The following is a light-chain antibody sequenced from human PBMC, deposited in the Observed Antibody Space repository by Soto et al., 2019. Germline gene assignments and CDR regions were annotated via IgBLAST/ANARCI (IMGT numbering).Light chain of an antibody. Sequence: QAVVTQPPSASGTPGQGVTISCSGSTSNSGSNYVYWYQQLPGTAPKLLIYRNNQRPSGVPDRFSGSKSGTSASLAISGLRSDDEADYFCATWDDSLNGFYVFGTGTKLTVL. CDR2: RNN. V-gene: IGLV1-47*01. CDR1: TSNSGSNY. CDR3: ATWDDSLNGFYV. J-gene: IGLJ1*01.